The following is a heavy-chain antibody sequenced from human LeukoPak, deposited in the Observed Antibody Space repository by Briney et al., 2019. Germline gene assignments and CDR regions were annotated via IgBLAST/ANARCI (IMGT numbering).Heavy chain of an antibody. CDR3: AILWFGKSSYYFAS. CDR1: GYFFTAYY. V-gene: IGHV1-2*02. CDR2: INPNGGAT. Sequence: ASVKVSCKASGYFFTAYYIFWVRQAPGQGLEWMGWINPNGGATNYAQKFQGRVTMTRDTSIDTAFMELSSLRSDDTAVYYCAILWFGKSSYYFASWGQGTLVTVSS. D-gene: IGHD3-10*01. J-gene: IGHJ4*02.